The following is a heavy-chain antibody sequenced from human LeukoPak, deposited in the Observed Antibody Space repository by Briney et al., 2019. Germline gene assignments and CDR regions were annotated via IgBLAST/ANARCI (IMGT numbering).Heavy chain of an antibody. CDR3: ARGSPMVRGAILDY. CDR1: GFTFSSYS. CDR2: ISSSSSYI. V-gene: IGHV3-21*01. Sequence: GGSLRLSCAASGFTFSSYSMNWVRQAPGKGLEWVSSISSSSSYIYYADSVKGRFTISRDNAKNSLYLQMNSLRAEDTAVYYCARGSPMVRGAILDYWGQGTLVTVSS. D-gene: IGHD3-10*01. J-gene: IGHJ4*02.